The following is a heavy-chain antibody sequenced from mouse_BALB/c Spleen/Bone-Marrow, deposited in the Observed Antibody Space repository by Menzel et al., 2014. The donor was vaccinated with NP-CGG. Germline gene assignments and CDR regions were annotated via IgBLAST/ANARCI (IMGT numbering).Heavy chain of an antibody. CDR1: GYAFTNYL. Sequence: SGAELVRPGTSVKVSCKASGYAFTNYLIEWVKQRPGQGLEWIGVINPGSGGTNYNEKFKGKATLTADKSSNTAYMQLSSLTSDDSAVYFCARSRTGFAYWGQGTLVTVSA. V-gene: IGHV1-54*03. CDR3: ARSRTGFAY. J-gene: IGHJ3*01. CDR2: INPGSGGT.